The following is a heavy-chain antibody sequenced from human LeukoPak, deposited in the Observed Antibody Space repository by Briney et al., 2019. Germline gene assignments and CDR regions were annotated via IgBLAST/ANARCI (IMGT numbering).Heavy chain of an antibody. J-gene: IGHJ6*03. CDR3: ARDLGQYFYYYMDV. D-gene: IGHD7-27*01. CDR1: GFTFSSYS. Sequence: GGSLRLSCAASGFTFSSYSMNWVRQAPGKGLEWVSSISSSSSYIYYADSVKGRFTISRDNAKNSLYLQMNSLRAEDTAVYYCARDLGQYFYYYMDVWGKGTTVTVSS. V-gene: IGHV3-21*01. CDR2: ISSSSSYI.